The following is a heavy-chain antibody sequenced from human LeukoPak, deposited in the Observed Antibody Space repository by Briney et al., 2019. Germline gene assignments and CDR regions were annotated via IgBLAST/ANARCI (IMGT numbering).Heavy chain of an antibody. J-gene: IGHJ4*02. D-gene: IGHD6-6*01. CDR1: GFTFSSYA. Sequence: GGSLRLSCAASGFTFSSYAMSWVRQAPGKGLEWVSAISGSGGSTYYADSVKGRFTVSRDNSKNTLYLQMNSLRAEDTAVYYCAKDDSALYYGSSSYFDYWGQGTLVTVSS. CDR3: AKDDSALYYGSSSYFDY. CDR2: ISGSGGST. V-gene: IGHV3-23*01.